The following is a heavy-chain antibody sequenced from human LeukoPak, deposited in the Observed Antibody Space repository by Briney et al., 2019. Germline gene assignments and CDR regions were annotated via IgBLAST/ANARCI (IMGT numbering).Heavy chain of an antibody. CDR1: GGSFSGYY. CDR3: ARGNTSIKYFQH. V-gene: IGHV4-34*01. CDR2: INHSGST. J-gene: IGHJ1*01. Sequence: SETLSLTCAVYGGSFSGYYWSWIRQPPGKGLEWIGEINHSGSTNYNPSLKSRATISVDTSKNQFSLKLSSVTAADTAVYYCARGNTSIKYFQHWGQGTLVTVSS. D-gene: IGHD5-18*01.